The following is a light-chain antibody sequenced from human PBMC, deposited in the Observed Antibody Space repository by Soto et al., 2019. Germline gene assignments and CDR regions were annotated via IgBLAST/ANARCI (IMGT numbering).Light chain of an antibody. CDR2: GAS. CDR1: QSVSSSY. J-gene: IGKJ1*01. Sequence: EIVLTRSPGTLSLSPGERATLSCRASQSVSSSYLGWYQQKPGQAPRLVIYGASSRATGIPDRFSGSGSGTDFTLTISRLEPEDFAVYYCHQYGSSPRTFGQGTKVDIK. V-gene: IGKV3-20*01. CDR3: HQYGSSPRT.